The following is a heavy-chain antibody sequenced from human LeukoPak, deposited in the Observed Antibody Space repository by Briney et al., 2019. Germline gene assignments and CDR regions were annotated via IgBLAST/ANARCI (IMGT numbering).Heavy chain of an antibody. J-gene: IGHJ4*02. CDR1: GGSISSSSYY. CDR2: IYYSGST. V-gene: IGHV4-39*07. Sequence: SETLSLTCTVSGGSISSSSYYWGWIRQPPGKGLEWIGSIYYSGSTYYNPSLKRRVTISVDTSKNQFSLKLSSVTAADTAVYYCARDPGYYGSGTRGAFDIWGQGTLVTVSS. D-gene: IGHD3-10*01. CDR3: ARDPGYYGSGTRGAFDI.